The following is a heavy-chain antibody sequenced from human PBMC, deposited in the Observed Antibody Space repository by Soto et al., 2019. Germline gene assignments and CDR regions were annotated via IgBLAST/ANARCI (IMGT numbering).Heavy chain of an antibody. CDR1: GGSISSGDYY. V-gene: IGHV4-30-4*01. CDR2: TYYSGST. Sequence: SETLSLTCTVSGGSISSGDYYWSWIRQPPGKGLEWIGYTYYSGSTYYNPSLKSRVTISVDTSKNQFSLKLSSVTAADTAVYYCARAAGVLRYFDWFTSHDAFDIWGQGTMVTVSS. CDR3: ARAAGVLRYFDWFTSHDAFDI. D-gene: IGHD3-9*01. J-gene: IGHJ3*02.